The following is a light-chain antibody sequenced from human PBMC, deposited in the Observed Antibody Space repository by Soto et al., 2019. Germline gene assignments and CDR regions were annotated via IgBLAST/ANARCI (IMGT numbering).Light chain of an antibody. V-gene: IGKV3-15*01. CDR3: QQYDNLPRT. J-gene: IGKJ1*01. CDR1: QDISTN. Sequence: EIVMTQSPATLSVSPGERATLSCRASQDISTNLAWYQQKPGQAPRLLIYGASTRATGIPARFSGSGSGTEFTLTISSLQSEDFAVYYWQQYDNLPRTFGQGTKVEIK. CDR2: GAS.